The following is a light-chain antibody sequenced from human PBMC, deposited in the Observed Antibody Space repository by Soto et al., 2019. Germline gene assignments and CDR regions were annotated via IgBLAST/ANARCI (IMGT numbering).Light chain of an antibody. CDR2: VEGSGTY. J-gene: IGLJ7*01. CDR1: SGHSSYI. CDR3: ETWDSNTRF. V-gene: IGLV4-60*02. Sequence: QPVLTQSSSASASLGSSVKLTCTLRSGHSSYIIAWHQQQAGKAPRYLMKVEGSGTYNKGSGVPARFSGSSSGADRYLTISNLQFEDEADYYCETWDSNTRFFGRGTQLTVL.